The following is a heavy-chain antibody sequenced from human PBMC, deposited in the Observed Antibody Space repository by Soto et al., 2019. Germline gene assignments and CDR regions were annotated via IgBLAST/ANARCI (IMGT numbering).Heavy chain of an antibody. CDR3: AKRRGAGGHFDY. CDR2: VSIGGST. D-gene: IGHD2-15*01. V-gene: IGHV3-23*01. J-gene: IGHJ4*02. Sequence: AGSLTLSCAVSGFTFSSYAMGWVRQGPGKGLEWVAVVSIGGSTHYADSVRGRFTISRDNSKNTLSLQMNSLTAEDTAVYFCAKRRGAGGHFDYWGQGALVTVSS. CDR1: GFTFSSYA.